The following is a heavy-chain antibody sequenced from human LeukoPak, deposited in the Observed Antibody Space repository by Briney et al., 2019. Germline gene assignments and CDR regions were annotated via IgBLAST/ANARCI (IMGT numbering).Heavy chain of an antibody. V-gene: IGHV4-39*07. CDR3: ARDDYGDYLYVG. J-gene: IGHJ4*02. CDR1: GGSISSSSYY. Sequence: SETLSLTCTVSGGSISSSSYYWGWIRQPPGKGLEWIGSIYYSGSTYYNPSLKSRVTISVDTSKNQFSLKLSSVTAADTAVYYCARDDYGDYLYVGRGQGTLVTVSS. CDR2: IYYSGST. D-gene: IGHD4-17*01.